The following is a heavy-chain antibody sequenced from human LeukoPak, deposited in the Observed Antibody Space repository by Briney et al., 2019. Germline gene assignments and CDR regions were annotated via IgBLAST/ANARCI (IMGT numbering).Heavy chain of an antibody. CDR2: ISGSGGST. CDR3: AKDQAWTDYFDY. D-gene: IGHD3/OR15-3a*01. CDR1: GFTFNNYG. V-gene: IGHV3-23*01. J-gene: IGHJ4*02. Sequence: GGTLRLSCAASGFTFNNYGMSWVRQAPGKGLEWVSAISGSGGSTDYADSVKGRFTISRDNSKNTLYLQMNSLRAEDTAVYYCAKDQAWTDYFDYWGQGTLVTVSS.